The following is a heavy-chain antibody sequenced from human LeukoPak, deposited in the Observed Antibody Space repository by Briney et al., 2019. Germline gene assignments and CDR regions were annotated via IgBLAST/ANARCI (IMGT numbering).Heavy chain of an antibody. J-gene: IGHJ4*02. CDR1: GFTFSNFA. CDR2: ITYDGDDK. Sequence: GGSLRLSCAASGFTFSNFAMHWVRQAPGKGLGWVAVITYDGDDKFYAASVKGRFTISGDNSKNTLYLQMNSLRTEDTAVFYCGGYCSGGDCQGDFDYWGQGTLVTVSS. CDR3: GGYCSGGDCQGDFDY. V-gene: IGHV3-30*01. D-gene: IGHD2-15*01.